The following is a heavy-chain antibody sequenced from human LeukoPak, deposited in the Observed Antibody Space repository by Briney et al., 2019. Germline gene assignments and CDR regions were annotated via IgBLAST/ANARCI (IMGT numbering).Heavy chain of an antibody. Sequence: SETLSLTCTISGGSISGYFGTWIRQASGKGLEWIGYIHTIETKYNPSLQSRVSMSIDTSKNQFSLNLRSVTAADTAVYYCARGLRDEERYYKYYYMDVWGKGTTVTVPS. V-gene: IGHV4-4*09. D-gene: IGHD3-22*01. CDR1: GGSISGYF. CDR3: ARGLRDEERYYKYYYMDV. CDR2: IHTIET. J-gene: IGHJ6*03.